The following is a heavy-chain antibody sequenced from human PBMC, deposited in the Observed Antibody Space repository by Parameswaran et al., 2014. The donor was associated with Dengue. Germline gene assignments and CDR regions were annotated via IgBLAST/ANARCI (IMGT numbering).Heavy chain of an antibody. Sequence: PSVKVSCKASGYTFTSYDINWVRQATGQGLEWMGWMNPNNGNTNYAQKLQGRVTMTTDTSTSTAYMELRSLRSDDMAVYYCARDLRSMEDCSSTSCHDAFDIWGQGTMVTVSS. CDR2: MNPNNGNT. CDR1: GYTFTSYD. D-gene: IGHD2-2*01. CDR3: ARDLRSMEDCSSTSCHDAFDI. V-gene: IGHV1-18*03. J-gene: IGHJ3*02.